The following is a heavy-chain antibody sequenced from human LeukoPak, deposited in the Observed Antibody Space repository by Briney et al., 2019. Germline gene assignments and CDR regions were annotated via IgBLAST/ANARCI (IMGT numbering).Heavy chain of an antibody. J-gene: IGHJ4*02. CDR1: GYTFTGYY. V-gene: IGHV1-2*02. CDR2: INPNSGGT. Sequence: RASVKVSCKASGYTFTGYYMHWVRQAPGQGLEWMGWINPNSGGTNYAQKFQGRVTMTRDTSISTAYMELSRLRSDDTAVYYCARDLSPYSSSWSFDYWGQGTLVTVSS. CDR3: ARDLSPYSSSWSFDY. D-gene: IGHD6-13*01.